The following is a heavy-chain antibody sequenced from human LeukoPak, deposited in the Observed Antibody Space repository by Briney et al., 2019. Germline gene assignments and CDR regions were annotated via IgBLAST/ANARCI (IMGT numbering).Heavy chain of an antibody. V-gene: IGHV3-23*01. J-gene: IGHJ4*02. D-gene: IGHD3-22*01. Sequence: GGSLRLSCAASGFTFSSYAMSWVRQAPGKGLEWVSAISGSGGSTYYADSVKGRFTISRDNSKNTLYLQMNSLRAEDTAVYYCAKKAPLYYYDSGGYYNYWGQGTLVTVSS. CDR3: AKKAPLYYYDSGGYYNY. CDR2: ISGSGGST. CDR1: GFTFSSYA.